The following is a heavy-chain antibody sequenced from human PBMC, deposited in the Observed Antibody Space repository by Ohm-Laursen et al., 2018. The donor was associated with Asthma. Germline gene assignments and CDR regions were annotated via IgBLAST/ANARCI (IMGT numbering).Heavy chain of an antibody. CDR1: GLTFSSNP. Sequence: SLRLSCAAFGLTFSSNPMTWVRQAPGKGLEWVSAISTSGSQTYYADSVKGRFTISRDNSKNTLYLQMNNLRAEDTAVYYCAKDLYDFWSGYLKSAFDYWGQGTLVTVSS. J-gene: IGHJ4*02. V-gene: IGHV3-23*01. D-gene: IGHD3-3*01. CDR3: AKDLYDFWSGYLKSAFDY. CDR2: ISTSGSQT.